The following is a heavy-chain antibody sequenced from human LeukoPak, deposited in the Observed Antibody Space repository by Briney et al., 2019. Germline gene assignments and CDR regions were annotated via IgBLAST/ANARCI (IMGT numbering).Heavy chain of an antibody. V-gene: IGHV1-69*05. D-gene: IGHD4-17*01. CDR2: IIPIFGTA. Sequence: SVKVSCKASGGTFSSYAISWVRQAPGQGLEWMGRIIPIFGTANYAQKFQGRVTITTDESMSTAYMELSSLRSEDTAVYYCARDDYGDFDFDYWGQGTLVTVS. CDR1: GGTFSSYA. J-gene: IGHJ4*02. CDR3: ARDDYGDFDFDY.